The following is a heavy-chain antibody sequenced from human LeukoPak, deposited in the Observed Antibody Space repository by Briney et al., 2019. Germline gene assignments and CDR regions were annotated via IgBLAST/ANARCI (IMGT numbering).Heavy chain of an antibody. D-gene: IGHD4-23*01. CDR3: AKYAPPTTVVTRYFDY. J-gene: IGHJ4*02. Sequence: GGSLRLSCAASGFTFSSYDMSWVRQAPGKGLEWVSAISGSGGSTYYADSVKGRFTISRDNSKNTLYLQMNSLRAEDTAVYYCAKYAPPTTVVTRYFDYWGQGTLVTVSS. CDR1: GFTFSSYD. CDR2: ISGSGGST. V-gene: IGHV3-23*01.